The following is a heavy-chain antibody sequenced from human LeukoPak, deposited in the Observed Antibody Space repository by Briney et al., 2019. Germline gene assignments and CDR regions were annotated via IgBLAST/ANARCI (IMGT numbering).Heavy chain of an antibody. CDR2: ICGRGGST. V-gene: IGHV3-23*01. J-gene: IGHJ4*02. CDR3: AKRRDIVVVVAARDYFDY. D-gene: IGHD2-15*01. CDR1: GFTFSSYA. Sequence: GGSLRLSCAASGFTFSSYAMSWVRQAPGKGVEWVSDICGRGGSTYYADSVKGRFTISRDNSKNTMYLQMNSLRAEDTAVYYCAKRRDIVVVVAARDYFDYWGQGTLVTVSS.